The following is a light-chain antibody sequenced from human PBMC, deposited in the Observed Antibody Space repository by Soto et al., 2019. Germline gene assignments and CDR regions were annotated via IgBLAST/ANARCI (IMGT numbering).Light chain of an antibody. J-gene: IGKJ1*01. CDR3: QQYNNWPPWT. CDR2: GAS. CDR1: QSVTTN. V-gene: IGKV3-15*01. Sequence: EVVMTQSPATLSVSPGERATLSCRASQSVTTNMAWYQQKPGQAPRLLIYGASTRATGIPARFSGSGSGTDFTLTISSRQSEDFAVYYCQQYNNWPPWTFGQGTKVESK.